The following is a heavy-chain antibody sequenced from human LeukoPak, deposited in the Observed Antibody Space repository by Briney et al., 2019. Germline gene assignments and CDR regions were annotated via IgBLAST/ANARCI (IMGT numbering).Heavy chain of an antibody. Sequence: SETLSLTCAVYGGSFSGYYWSWIRQPLGKGLEWIGEINHSGSTNYNPSLKSRVTISVDTSKNQFSLKLSSVTAADTAVYYCARGLTRSDYALDYWGQGTLVTVSS. CDR2: INHSGST. J-gene: IGHJ4*02. CDR3: ARGLTRSDYALDY. D-gene: IGHD4-17*01. V-gene: IGHV4-34*01. CDR1: GGSFSGYY.